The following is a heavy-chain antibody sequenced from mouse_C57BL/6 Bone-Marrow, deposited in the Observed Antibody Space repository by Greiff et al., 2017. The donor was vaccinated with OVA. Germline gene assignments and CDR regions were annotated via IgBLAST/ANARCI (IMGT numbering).Heavy chain of an antibody. CDR2: IWGDGST. CDR3: AKQDYYGYSPWFAY. Sequence: VQLQQSGPGLVAPSQSLSITCTVSGFSLTSYGVSWVRQPPGKGLEWLGVIWGDGSTHYPSALISSLCISKDNSKSQVFLKLNSLQTDDTATYYCAKQDYYGYSPWFAYWGQGTLVTVSA. D-gene: IGHD2-2*01. CDR1: GFSLTSYG. J-gene: IGHJ3*01. V-gene: IGHV2-3*01.